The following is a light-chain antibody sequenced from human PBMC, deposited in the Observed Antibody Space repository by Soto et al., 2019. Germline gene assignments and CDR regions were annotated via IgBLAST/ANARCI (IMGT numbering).Light chain of an antibody. CDR1: GSNIGSNT. V-gene: IGLV1-44*01. Sequence: QSVLTQPPSASGTPGQRVTISCSGSGSNIGSNTVNWYQQLPGTAPKLLIYSNNQRPSGVPDRFSGSKSGTSASLAISGLQSEDEADYYYAAWDDSLNGQVFGTGTKVTVL. CDR3: AAWDDSLNGQV. CDR2: SNN. J-gene: IGLJ1*01.